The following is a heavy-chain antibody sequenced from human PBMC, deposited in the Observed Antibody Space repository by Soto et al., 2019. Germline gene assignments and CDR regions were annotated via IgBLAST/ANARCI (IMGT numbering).Heavy chain of an antibody. J-gene: IGHJ4*02. CDR2: VFYTGFT. CDR3: ASSQKGYNWNYFDH. CDR1: GGSISGSYYY. Sequence: SETLSLTCAVSGGSISGSYYYWGWLRQSPGRGPEWIGSVFYTGFTSYSPSLESRVSVSVDTSKNQFSLKVSAVTAADTAVYYCASSQKGYNWNYFDHWGQGALVTVSS. D-gene: IGHD1-20*01. V-gene: IGHV4-39*01.